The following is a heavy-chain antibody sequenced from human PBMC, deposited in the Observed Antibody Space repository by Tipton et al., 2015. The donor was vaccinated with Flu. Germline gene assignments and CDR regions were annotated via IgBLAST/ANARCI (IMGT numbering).Heavy chain of an antibody. V-gene: IGHV3-66*02. CDR2: IYSGGST. J-gene: IGHJ3*02. D-gene: IGHD3-16*01. CDR3: ASSVYVWGSYGAFDI. Sequence: SLRLSCAASGFTVSSNYMSWVRQAPGKGLEWVPVIYSGGSTYYADSVKGRFTISRDNSKNTLYLQMNSLRAEDTAVYYCASSVYVWGSYGAFDIWGQGTMVTVSS. CDR1: GFTVSSNY.